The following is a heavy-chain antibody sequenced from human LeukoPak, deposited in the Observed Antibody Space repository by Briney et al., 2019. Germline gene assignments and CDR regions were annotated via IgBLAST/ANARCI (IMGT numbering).Heavy chain of an antibody. D-gene: IGHD3-10*02. V-gene: IGHV1-69-2*01. CDR3: VTDTQVAPGDIIMFRDY. CDR1: GYRFTDYY. Sequence: GASVKVSCKSSGYRFTDYYIYWVQQAPGEGLEWMGRVDPEDGETVYAEKFKDRLTMTADTSTNTAYMELTSLTSADTAVYYCVTDTQVAPGDIIMFRDYWGQGALVTVSS. J-gene: IGHJ4*02. CDR2: VDPEDGET.